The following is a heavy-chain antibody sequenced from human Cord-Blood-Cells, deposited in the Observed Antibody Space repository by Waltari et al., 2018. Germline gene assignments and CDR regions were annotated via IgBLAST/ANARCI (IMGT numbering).Heavy chain of an antibody. J-gene: IGHJ6*02. CDR1: GYTSTRYD. CDR2: MNPNSGNT. Sequence: QVQLVQSGAEVKKPGASVKVSCKASGYTSTRYDINWLRQATGHGLEWMGWMNPNSGNTGYAQKFQGRVTMTRNTSISTAYMELSSLRSEDTAVYYCARQKDPSPFYYYYYGMDVWGQGTTVTVSS. CDR3: ARQKDPSPFYYYYYGMDV. V-gene: IGHV1-8*01.